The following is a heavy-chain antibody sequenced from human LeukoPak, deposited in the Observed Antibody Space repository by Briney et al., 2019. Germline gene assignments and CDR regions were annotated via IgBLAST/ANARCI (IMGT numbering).Heavy chain of an antibody. V-gene: IGHV4-39*07. D-gene: IGHD3-22*01. J-gene: IGHJ4*02. Sequence: PSETPSLTCTVSGGSISSSSYYWGWIRQPPGKGLEWIGSIYYSGSTYYNPSLKSRVTISVDTSKNQFSLKLSSVTAADTAVYYCARADTYDSRGYYWGQGTLVTVSS. CDR3: ARADTYDSRGYY. CDR2: IYYSGST. CDR1: GGSISSSSYY.